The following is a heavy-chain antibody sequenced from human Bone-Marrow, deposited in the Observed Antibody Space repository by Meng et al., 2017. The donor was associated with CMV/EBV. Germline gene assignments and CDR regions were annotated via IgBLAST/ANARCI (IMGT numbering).Heavy chain of an antibody. V-gene: IGHV4-38-2*02. CDR2: IYHSGTT. CDR3: ARDIRFLGEYFDY. Sequence: SETLSLTCTVSGYSISSGYYWGWIRQPPGKGLEWIGSIYHSGTTFYNPSLKSRVTISVDTSKNQFSLKLSSVTAAETAVYYCARDIRFLGEYFDYWGQGTLVTVSS. CDR1: GYSISSGYY. D-gene: IGHD2-21*01. J-gene: IGHJ4*02.